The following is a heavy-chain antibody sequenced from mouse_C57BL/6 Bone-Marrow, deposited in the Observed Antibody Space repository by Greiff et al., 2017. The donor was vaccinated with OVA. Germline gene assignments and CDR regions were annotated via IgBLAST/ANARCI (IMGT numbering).Heavy chain of an antibody. CDR2: IDPENGDT. V-gene: IGHV14-4*01. D-gene: IGHD1-1*01. Sequence: VQLQQSGAELVRPGASVKLSCTASGFNIKDDYMHWVKQRPEQGLEWIGWIDPENGDTEYASKFQGKGTITADTSSNTAYLQLSSLTSEDTAVYYCTTPLLTTVVARAYWGQGTLVTVSA. J-gene: IGHJ3*01. CDR3: TTPLLTTVVARAY. CDR1: GFNIKDDY.